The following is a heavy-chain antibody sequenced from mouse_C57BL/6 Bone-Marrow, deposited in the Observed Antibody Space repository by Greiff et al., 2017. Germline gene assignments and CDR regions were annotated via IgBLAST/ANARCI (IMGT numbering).Heavy chain of an antibody. CDR1: GYTITSGYV. Sequence: EVLLVESGPGMVKPSQSLSLSCTVTGYTITSGYVWHWNRQLPRNQLEFMGFIRYSGSTNYNPSLKSQISITHDTSKNHFFLKLKSVTTEDTATDYCARGLDWDGLDDWGQGTTLTVSS. V-gene: IGHV3-1*01. D-gene: IGHD4-1*01. J-gene: IGHJ2*01. CDR2: IRYSGST. CDR3: ARGLDWDGLDD.